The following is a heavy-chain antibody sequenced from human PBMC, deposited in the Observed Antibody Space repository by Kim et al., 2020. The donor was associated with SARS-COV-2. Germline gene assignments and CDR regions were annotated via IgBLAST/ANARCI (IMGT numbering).Heavy chain of an antibody. CDR1: GGSISSGGYY. CDR2: IYYSGST. J-gene: IGHJ5*02. V-gene: IGHV4-31*03. D-gene: IGHD2-2*01. Sequence: SETLSLTCTVSGGSISSGGYYWSWIRQHPGKGLEWIGYIYYSGSTYYNPSLKSRVTISVDTSKNQFSLKLSSVTAADTAVYYCARVYCSSTSCYGFRENWFDPWGQGTLVTVSS. CDR3: ARVYCSSTSCYGFRENWFDP.